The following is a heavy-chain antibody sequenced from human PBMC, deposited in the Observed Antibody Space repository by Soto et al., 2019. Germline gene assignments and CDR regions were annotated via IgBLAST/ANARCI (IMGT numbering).Heavy chain of an antibody. Sequence: EVQLVESGGGLVKPGGSLRLSCAASGFTFSNAWMNWVRQAPGKGLEWVGRIKSKTDGGTTDYAAPVKGRFTISRDDSKNTLYLQMNSLKTEDTAVYYCTKLPPRHFGMDVWGQGTTVTVSS. CDR1: GFTFSNAW. V-gene: IGHV3-15*07. CDR2: IKSKTDGGTT. D-gene: IGHD3-9*01. J-gene: IGHJ6*02. CDR3: TKLPPRHFGMDV.